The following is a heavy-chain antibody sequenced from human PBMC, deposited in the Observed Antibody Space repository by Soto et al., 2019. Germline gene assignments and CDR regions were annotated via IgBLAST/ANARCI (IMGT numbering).Heavy chain of an antibody. V-gene: IGHV4-59*01. J-gene: IGHJ6*02. CDR2: IYYSGST. Sequence: SETLSLTCTVSGGSISSYYWSWIRQPPGKGLEWIGYIYYSGSTNYNPSLKSRVTISVDTSKNQFSLKLSSVTAADAAVYYCARVTFRLVETSMDVLAQVTTV. CDR1: GGSISSYY. D-gene: IGHD2-15*01. CDR3: ARVTFRLVETSMDV.